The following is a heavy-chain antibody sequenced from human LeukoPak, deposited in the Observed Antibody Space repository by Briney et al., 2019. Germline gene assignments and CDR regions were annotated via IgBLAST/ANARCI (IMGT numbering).Heavy chain of an antibody. V-gene: IGHV4-4*07. D-gene: IGHD3-10*01. Sequence: SETLSLTCTVSGGSIVSHYWNWIRQPAGRGLEWIGRIYTSGNTNYNPSLKGRVTMSVDTSKNQFSLKLSSVTAADTAVYYCAREPRGARGAFDIWGQGTMVTVSS. CDR2: IYTSGNT. CDR1: GGSIVSHY. CDR3: AREPRGARGAFDI. J-gene: IGHJ3*02.